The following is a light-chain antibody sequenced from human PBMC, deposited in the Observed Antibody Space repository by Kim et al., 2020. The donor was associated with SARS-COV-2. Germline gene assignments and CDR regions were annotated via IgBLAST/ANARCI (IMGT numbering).Light chain of an antibody. CDR3: LQDHTYPYN. CDR1: QGVGKD. Sequence: SASVGERVTITCRASQGVGKDLGWYQQKPGKAPKLLIYAATHLQSGVPSRFSGSGSDTDFTLIISGLQPEDFADYYCLQDHTYPYNFGQGTKLEI. V-gene: IGKV1-6*02. CDR2: AAT. J-gene: IGKJ2*01.